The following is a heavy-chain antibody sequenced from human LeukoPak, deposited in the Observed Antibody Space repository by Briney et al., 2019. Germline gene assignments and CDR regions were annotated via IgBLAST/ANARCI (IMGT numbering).Heavy chain of an antibody. CDR2: ISGSGSST. J-gene: IGHJ3*02. CDR1: GFTFSSYA. D-gene: IGHD6-19*01. CDR3: AKAYSSGSYTPTTDVFDI. V-gene: IGHV3-23*01. Sequence: GGSVRLSCAASGFTFSSYAMSWVRQAPGKGVDWVAAISGSGSSTFYADSVKGRFTVSRDNSINTLYLQMNSLRAEHTAVYYCAKAYSSGSYTPTTDVFDIGGQGTMVTVSS.